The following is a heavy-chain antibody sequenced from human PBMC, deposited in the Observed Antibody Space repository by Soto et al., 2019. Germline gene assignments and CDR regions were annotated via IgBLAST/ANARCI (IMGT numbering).Heavy chain of an antibody. CDR3: AKKYHYDSGSYVFHFDY. J-gene: IGHJ4*02. Sequence: EVQLLESGGGLVQPGGSLRLSCAASGFTFSNYAMSWVRQAPGKGLEWVSTITWNGVGTYYADSVKGRFTISRDNSKNVLFQQMSSLRAADTAVYYCAKKYHYDSGSYVFHFDYWGQGTLVTVSS. CDR1: GFTFSNYA. V-gene: IGHV3-23*01. CDR2: ITWNGVGT. D-gene: IGHD3-10*01.